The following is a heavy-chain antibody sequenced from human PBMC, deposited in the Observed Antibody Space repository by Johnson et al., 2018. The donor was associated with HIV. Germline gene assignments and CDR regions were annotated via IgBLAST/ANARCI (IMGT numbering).Heavy chain of an antibody. CDR1: GFTVSSNY. CDR2: IYSGGST. CDR3: TTEGVRDGYNLAFDI. Sequence: VKLVESGGGLIQPGGSLRLSCAASGFTVSSNYMSWVRQAPGKGLDWVSVIYSGGSTYYADSVKGRFTISRDKSKNMLHLQMNSLKTEDTAVYYCTTEGVRDGYNLAFDIWGQGTMVTVSS. V-gene: IGHV3-53*01. J-gene: IGHJ3*02. D-gene: IGHD5-24*01.